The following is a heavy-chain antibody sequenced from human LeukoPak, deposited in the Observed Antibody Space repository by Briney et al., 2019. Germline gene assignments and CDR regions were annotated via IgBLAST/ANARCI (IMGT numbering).Heavy chain of an antibody. V-gene: IGHV1-8*01. CDR2: MNPNSGNT. J-gene: IGHJ5*02. CDR3: ARGGPYYDILTGSNWFDP. CDR1: GYTFTSYD. D-gene: IGHD3-9*01. Sequence: ASVKVSCKASGYTFTSYDINWVRQATGQGLEWMGWMNPNSGNTGYAQKFQGRVTMTRNTSISTAYMELSSLRSEDTAVYYCARGGPYYDILTGSNWFDPWGQGTLVTVSS.